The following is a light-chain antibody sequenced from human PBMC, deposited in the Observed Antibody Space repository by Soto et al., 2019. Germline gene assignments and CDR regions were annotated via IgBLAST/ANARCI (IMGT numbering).Light chain of an antibody. V-gene: IGKV3-20*01. CDR1: QSVSSSY. Sequence: EIVLTQSPGTLSLSPGERATLSCRASQSVSSSYLAWYQQKPGQAPRLLIYGASSRATGIPDRFSGSGSGTELTLTISRLEPEDFAVYYCQQYGSSPRKFGEGTKVEIK. CDR2: GAS. J-gene: IGKJ1*01. CDR3: QQYGSSPRK.